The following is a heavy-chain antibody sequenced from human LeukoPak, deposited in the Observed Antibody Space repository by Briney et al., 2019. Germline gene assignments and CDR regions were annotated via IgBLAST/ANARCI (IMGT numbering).Heavy chain of an antibody. CDR1: GLTLSNYA. Sequence: PGRPLRLSCAASGLTLSNYAMHWVRQAPGKGLDWVAVISYDGSNKYFPDSVKGRFTISRDNSKNTVYLQMNSLSAENTAVYYCARDPGYYDSSGYVDYWGQGTLVTVSS. V-gene: IGHV3-30*04. CDR3: ARDPGYYDSSGYVDY. J-gene: IGHJ4*02. CDR2: ISYDGSNK. D-gene: IGHD3-22*01.